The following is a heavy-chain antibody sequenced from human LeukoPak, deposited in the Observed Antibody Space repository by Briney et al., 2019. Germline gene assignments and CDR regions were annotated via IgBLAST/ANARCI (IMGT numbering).Heavy chain of an antibody. CDR2: ITNSGDFV. V-gene: IGHV3-11*01. J-gene: IGHJ4*02. CDR1: GFRFSGHY. CDR3: AREARATPDF. D-gene: IGHD1-26*01. Sequence: PGGSLRLSCAASGFRFSGHYMSWIRQAPGKGLEWISYITNSGDFVNYADSAKGRFTISRDNAKNSLYLQMNSLRAEDTAVYYCAREARATPDFWGQGTVVTVSS.